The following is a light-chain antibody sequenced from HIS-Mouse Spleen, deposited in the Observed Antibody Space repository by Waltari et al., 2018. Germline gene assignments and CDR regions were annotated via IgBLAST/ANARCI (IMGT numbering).Light chain of an antibody. J-gene: IGLJ2*01. CDR2: EVN. CDR1: SSHVGGYNY. V-gene: IGLV2-8*01. Sequence: QSALTQPPSASGSPGQSVTIPCTGTSSHVGGYNYVSWYQQHPGTAPKPMIYEVNRRPSGVPDRFSGSKSGNTASLTVSGLQAEDEADYYCSSYAGSNNLVFGGGTKLTVL. CDR3: SSYAGSNNLV.